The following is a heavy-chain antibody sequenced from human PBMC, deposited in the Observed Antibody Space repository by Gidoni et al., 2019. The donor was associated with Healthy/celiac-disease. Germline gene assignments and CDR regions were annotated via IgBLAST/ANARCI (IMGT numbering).Heavy chain of an antibody. CDR2: ISWNSGSI. J-gene: IGHJ6*02. D-gene: IGHD3-3*01. CDR1: GFTFDDYA. Sequence: EVQLVESGGGLVQPGGSLRPSCAASGFTFDDYAMHWVRQAPGKGLEWVSGISWNSGSIGYADSVKGRFTISRDNAKNSLYLQMNSLRAEDTALYYCAKDIDDSGYYGMDVWGQGTTVTVSS. CDR3: AKDIDDSGYYGMDV. V-gene: IGHV3-9*01.